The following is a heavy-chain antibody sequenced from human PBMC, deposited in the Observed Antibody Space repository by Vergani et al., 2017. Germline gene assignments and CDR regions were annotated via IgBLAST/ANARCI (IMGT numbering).Heavy chain of an antibody. CDR3: ARVLRYFDWSQVGAFDI. CDR1: GYTFTSYG. D-gene: IGHD3-9*01. Sequence: QVQLVQSGAEVKKPGASVKVSCKASGYTFTSYGISWVRQAPGQGLEWMGWISAYNGNTNYAQKLQGRVTMTTDTSTSTAYMELRSLRSDDTAVYYCARVLRYFDWSQVGAFDIWGQGTMVTVSS. CDR2: ISAYNGNT. V-gene: IGHV1-18*01. J-gene: IGHJ3*02.